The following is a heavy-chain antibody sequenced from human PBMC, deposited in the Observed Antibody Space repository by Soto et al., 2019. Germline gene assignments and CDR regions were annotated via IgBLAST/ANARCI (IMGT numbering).Heavy chain of an antibody. J-gene: IGHJ4*02. D-gene: IGHD5-18*01. Sequence: GGSLRLSCAASGFTFSSYAMSWVRQAPGKGLEWVSAISVSGGSTYYADSVKGRFTISRDNSKNTLYLQMNSLRAEDTAVYYCAKAPVSYGHPYFDYWGQGTLVTVPQ. V-gene: IGHV3-23*01. CDR1: GFTFSSYA. CDR2: ISVSGGST. CDR3: AKAPVSYGHPYFDY.